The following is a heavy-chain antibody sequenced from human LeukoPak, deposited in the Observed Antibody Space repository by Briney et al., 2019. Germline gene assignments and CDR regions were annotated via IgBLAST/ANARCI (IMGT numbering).Heavy chain of an antibody. J-gene: IGHJ5*02. V-gene: IGHV1-18*01. CDR1: GYTFTSYG. CDR3: ARDPVYCSGGSCYGEYNWFDP. D-gene: IGHD2-15*01. Sequence: ASVKVSCKASGYTFTSYGISWVRQAPGQGLEWMGWISAYNGNTNYAQKLQGRVTMTTDTSTSTAYMELRSLRSDDTAVYYCARDPVYCSGGSCYGEYNWFDPWGQGTLVTVSS. CDR2: ISAYNGNT.